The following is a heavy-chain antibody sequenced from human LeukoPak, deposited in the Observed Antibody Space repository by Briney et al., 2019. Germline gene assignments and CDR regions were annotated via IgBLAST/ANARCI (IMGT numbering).Heavy chain of an antibody. D-gene: IGHD1-26*01. V-gene: IGHV3-30*02. Sequence: HPGGSLRLSCAASGFTFSSYGMHWVRQAPGKGLEWVAFIRYDGSNKYYADSVKGRFTISRDNSKNTLYLQMNSLKTEDTAVYYCTTDGSFYIPFDYWGQGTLVTVSS. CDR3: TTDGSFYIPFDY. CDR1: GFTFSSYG. CDR2: IRYDGSNK. J-gene: IGHJ4*02.